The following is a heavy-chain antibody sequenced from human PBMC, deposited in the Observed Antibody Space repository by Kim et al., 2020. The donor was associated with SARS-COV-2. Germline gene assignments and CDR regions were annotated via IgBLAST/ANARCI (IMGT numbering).Heavy chain of an antibody. CDR1: GVSITSGGFC. J-gene: IGHJ4*02. CDR3: ARSSGSFIDS. D-gene: IGHD1-26*01. Sequence: SETLSLICVVSGVSITSGGFCWSWIRQPLGKGLEWIGYVDERGNTYYTPSLKSRVTMSVDGSNNQFSLKLSSVTAADTAVYYCARSSGSFIDSWGQGTLVTVSS. V-gene: IGHV4-30-2*01. CDR2: VDERGNT.